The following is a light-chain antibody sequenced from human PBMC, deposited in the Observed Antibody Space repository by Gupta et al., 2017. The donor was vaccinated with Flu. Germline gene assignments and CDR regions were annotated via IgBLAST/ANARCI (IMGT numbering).Light chain of an antibody. J-gene: IGKJ1*01. CDR2: GAS. CDR1: QSVSSN. V-gene: IGKV3-15*01. Sequence: EIVMTQSPATLSVSPGARATLSCRASQSVSSNLAWYQQKPGQAPRLLIYGASTGATGIPARFSGSGSGTEFTLTISSLQSEDFAVYYCQQYNNWPSWTFGQGTKVEIK. CDR3: QQYNNWPSWT.